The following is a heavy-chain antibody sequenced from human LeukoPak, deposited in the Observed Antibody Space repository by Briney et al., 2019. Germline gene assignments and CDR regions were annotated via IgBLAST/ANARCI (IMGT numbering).Heavy chain of an antibody. Sequence: SETLSLTCTVSGGSTSSGSYYWSWIRQPAGKGLEWIGRIYTSGSTNYNPSLKSRVTISVDTSKNQFSLKLSSVTAADTAVYYCARGGDYYDSSGRGFDYWGQGTLVTFSS. CDR1: GGSTSSGSYY. J-gene: IGHJ4*02. CDR3: ARGGDYYDSSGRGFDY. CDR2: IYTSGST. V-gene: IGHV4-61*02. D-gene: IGHD3-22*01.